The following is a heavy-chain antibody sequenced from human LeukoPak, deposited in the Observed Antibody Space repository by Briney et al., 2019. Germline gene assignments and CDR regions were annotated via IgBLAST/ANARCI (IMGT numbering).Heavy chain of an antibody. CDR1: GFDFGAYE. V-gene: IGHV3-48*03. Sequence: GGSLRLSCAASGFDFGAYEMNWVRQAPGKGLEWVAHFAGSDTTKYYADSVKGRFTISRDNAKNSLYLQMNSLRAEDTALYYCTTLGYHLDSWGQGTLVTVSS. CDR3: TTLGYHLDS. D-gene: IGHD3-22*01. CDR2: FAGSDTTK. J-gene: IGHJ4*02.